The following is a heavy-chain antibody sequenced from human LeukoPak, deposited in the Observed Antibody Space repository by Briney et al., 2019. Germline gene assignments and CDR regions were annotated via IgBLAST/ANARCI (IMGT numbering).Heavy chain of an antibody. Sequence: ASVNVSCKASGYTFTGYYMHWVRQAPGQGLEWMGWINPNSGGTNYAQKFQGRVTMTRDTSISTAYMELSRLRSDDTAVYYCARAIQLWTLIDYWGQGTLVTVSS. V-gene: IGHV1-2*02. CDR3: ARAIQLWTLIDY. D-gene: IGHD5-18*01. CDR1: GYTFTGYY. J-gene: IGHJ4*02. CDR2: INPNSGGT.